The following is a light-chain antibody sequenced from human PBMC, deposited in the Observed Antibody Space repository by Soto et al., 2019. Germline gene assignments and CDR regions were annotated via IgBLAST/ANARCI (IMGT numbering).Light chain of an antibody. Sequence: QSVLNQPPSASGTPGQRVTISCTGRSTNIGSKTVNWYQQLPGTAPKLLIYSNYQRPSGVPDRFSGSKSGTSASLAISGLQSEDEADYYCSAWDASLNGYVFGTGTEFIVL. CDR3: SAWDASLNGYV. V-gene: IGLV1-44*01. CDR1: STNIGSKT. CDR2: SNY. J-gene: IGLJ1*01.